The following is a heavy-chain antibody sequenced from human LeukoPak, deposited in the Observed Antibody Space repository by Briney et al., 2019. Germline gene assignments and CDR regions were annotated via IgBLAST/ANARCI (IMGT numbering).Heavy chain of an antibody. CDR2: IWYDGSNK. CDR3: ARVVGCSHDAFDI. J-gene: IGHJ3*02. V-gene: IGHV3-33*01. D-gene: IGHD2-15*01. CDR1: GFTFSSYG. Sequence: GRSLRLSCAASGFTFSSYGMHWVRQAPGKGLEWVAVIWYDGSNKYYADSVKGRFTISRDNSKNTLSLQMNSLRAEDTAVYYCARVVGCSHDAFDIWGQGTMVTVSS.